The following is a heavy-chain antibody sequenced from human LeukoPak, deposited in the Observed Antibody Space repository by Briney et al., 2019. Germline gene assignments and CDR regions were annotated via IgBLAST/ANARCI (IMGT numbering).Heavy chain of an antibody. Sequence: SETLSLTCAVYGGSFSGYYWSWIRQPPGKGLEWIGEINHSGSTNYNPSLKSRATISVDTSKNQFSLKLSSVTAADTAVYYCARGGTTVTATRFLTGGMDVWGQGTKVTVSS. V-gene: IGHV4-34*01. CDR1: GGSFSGYY. CDR3: ARGGTTVTATRFLTGGMDV. D-gene: IGHD4-11*01. J-gene: IGHJ6*02. CDR2: INHSGST.